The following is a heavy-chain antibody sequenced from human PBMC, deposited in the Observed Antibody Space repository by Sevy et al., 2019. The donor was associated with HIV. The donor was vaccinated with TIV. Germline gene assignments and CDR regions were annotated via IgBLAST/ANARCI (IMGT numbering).Heavy chain of an antibody. CDR2: IYTSGST. D-gene: IGHD3-3*01. J-gene: IGHJ6*03. V-gene: IGHV4-4*07. CDR1: GGSISSYY. CDR3: AREEGYYDFWGGYYAHYYYYMDV. Sequence: SETLSLTCTVSGGSISSYYWSWIRQPAGKGLEWIGRIYTSGSTNYNPSLKSRVTMSVDTSKNQFSLKLSSVTAADTAVYYCAREEGYYDFWGGYYAHYYYYMDVWGKGTTVTVSS.